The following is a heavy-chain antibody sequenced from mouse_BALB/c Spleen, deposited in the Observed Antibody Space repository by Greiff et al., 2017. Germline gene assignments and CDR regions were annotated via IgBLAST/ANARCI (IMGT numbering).Heavy chain of an antibody. CDR1: GFTFNTYA. CDR3: VREGYYGSSYSAMDY. CDR2: IRSKSNNYAT. V-gene: IGHV10-3*03. J-gene: IGHJ4*01. D-gene: IGHD1-1*01. Sequence: EVKLMESGGGLVQPKGSLKLSCAASGFTFNTYAMHWVCQAPGKGLEWVARIRSKSNNYATYYADSVKDRFTISRDDSQSMLYLQMNNLKTEDTAMYYCVREGYYGSSYSAMDYWGQGTSVTVSS.